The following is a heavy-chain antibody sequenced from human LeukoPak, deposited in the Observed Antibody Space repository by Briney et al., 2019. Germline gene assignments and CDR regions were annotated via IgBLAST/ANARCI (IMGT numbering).Heavy chain of an antibody. CDR1: GGSISSGGYY. CDR2: IYYSGST. V-gene: IGHV4-31*03. D-gene: IGHD5-18*01. J-gene: IGHJ3*02. CDR3: ARVDTAHYDAFDI. Sequence: SETLSLTCTVSGGSISSGGYYWSWIRQHPGKGLEWIGYIYYSGSTYYNPSLKSRVTISVDTPKNQFSLKLSSVTAADTAVYYCARVDTAHYDAFDIWGQGTMVTVSS.